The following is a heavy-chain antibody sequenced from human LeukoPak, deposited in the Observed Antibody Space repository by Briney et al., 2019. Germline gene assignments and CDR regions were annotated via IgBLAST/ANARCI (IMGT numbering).Heavy chain of an antibody. CDR2: INHSGST. V-gene: IGHV4-34*01. Sequence: KASETLSLTCTVSGGSISSYYWSWIRQPPGKGLEWIGEINHSGSTNYNPSLKSRVTISVDTSKNQFSLKLSSVTAADTAVYYCARDRSGVFDYWGQGTLVTVSS. CDR1: GGSISSYY. D-gene: IGHD3-22*01. J-gene: IGHJ4*02. CDR3: ARDRSGVFDY.